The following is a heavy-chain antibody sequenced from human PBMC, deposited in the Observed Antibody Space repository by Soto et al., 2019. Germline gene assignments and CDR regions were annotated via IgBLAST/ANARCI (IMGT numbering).Heavy chain of an antibody. D-gene: IGHD3-22*01. CDR2: IVYDGSYK. CDR1: GFTFKNYG. Sequence: QVQLVESGGGVVQPGRSLRLSCAVSGFTFKNYGMHWVRQAPGKGLEWVADIVYDGSYKYYADSVQGRFTNTRDNSRNTLYMQMNSLRAEHTSVYYCAKDAYYYDSGGDFEGGELDYWGQGTRVTVSS. J-gene: IGHJ4*02. V-gene: IGHV3-30*18. CDR3: AKDAYYYDSGGDFEGGELDY.